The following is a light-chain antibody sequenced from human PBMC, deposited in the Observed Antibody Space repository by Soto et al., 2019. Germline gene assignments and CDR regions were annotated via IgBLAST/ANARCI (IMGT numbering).Light chain of an antibody. CDR3: QSYDSSLSVWV. V-gene: IGLV1-40*01. CDR2: GNS. CDR1: SSNIGAGYD. Sequence: QSVLTQPPSVSGAPGQRVTISCTGSSSNIGAGYDVHWYQQLPGTAPKLLIYGNSNRPSGVPDRFSGSKSGTSASLAITGLQAEDDADYYCQSYDSSLSVWVFGGGTKVTVL. J-gene: IGLJ3*02.